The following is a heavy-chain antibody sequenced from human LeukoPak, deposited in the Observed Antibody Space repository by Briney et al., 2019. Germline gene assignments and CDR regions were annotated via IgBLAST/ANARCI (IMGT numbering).Heavy chain of an antibody. J-gene: IGHJ2*01. D-gene: IGHD3-22*01. CDR1: GFTFSGYG. CDR3: ARSQGGTMSLRHFDL. Sequence: GGSLRLSCAASGFTFSGYGMHWVRQAPGRGLEWVAVKSYDGSNKYYADSVKGRFTISRDNSKNMLYLQMNSLRAEDTAVYYCARSQGGTMSLRHFDLWGRGTLVTVSS. CDR2: KSYDGSNK. V-gene: IGHV3-30*03.